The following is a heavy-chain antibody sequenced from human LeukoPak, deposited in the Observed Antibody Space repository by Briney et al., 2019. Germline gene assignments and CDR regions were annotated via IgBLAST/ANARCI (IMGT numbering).Heavy chain of an antibody. V-gene: IGHV4-30-4*01. CDR3: ARDGYNSGYFDY. CDR2: IYCSRST. J-gene: IGHJ4*02. CDR1: GASISSGGYY. Sequence: SETLSLTCTVSGASISSGGYYWNWIRQPPGKGLERIGYIYCSRSTSYSPSLKSRLTISVDTSKNQFSLKLSSVTAADTAVYYCARDGYNSGYFDYWGQGTLVTVSS. D-gene: IGHD5-24*01.